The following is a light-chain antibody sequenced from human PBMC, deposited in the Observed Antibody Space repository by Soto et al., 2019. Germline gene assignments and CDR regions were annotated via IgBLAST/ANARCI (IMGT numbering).Light chain of an antibody. CDR3: QQRSNWPFP. V-gene: IGKV3-11*01. J-gene: IGKJ3*01. Sequence: EIVLTQSPATLSLSPGERATLSCRASQSVSSYLAWYQQKPGQAPRLLIYDASNRATGIPARFSGSGSGTDFTLTISSLEPEDFAVYYCQQRSNWPFPFGPGTKWI. CDR1: QSVSSY. CDR2: DAS.